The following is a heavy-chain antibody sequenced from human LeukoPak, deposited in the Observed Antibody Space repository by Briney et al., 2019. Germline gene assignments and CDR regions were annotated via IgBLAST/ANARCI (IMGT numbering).Heavy chain of an antibody. V-gene: IGHV3-30-3*01. CDR2: ISYDGSNK. CDR1: GSTFSSYA. Sequence: QTGGSLRLSCAASGSTFSSYAMHWVRQAPGKGLEWVAVISYDGSNKYYADSVKGRFTISRDNSKSTLYLQMNSLRAEDTAVYYCARDPSAVDTAMGLCFDYWGQGTLVTVSS. CDR3: ARDPSAVDTAMGLCFDY. D-gene: IGHD5-18*01. J-gene: IGHJ4*02.